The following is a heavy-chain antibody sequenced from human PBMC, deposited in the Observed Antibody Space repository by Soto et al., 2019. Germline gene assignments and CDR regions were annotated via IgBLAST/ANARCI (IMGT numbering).Heavy chain of an antibody. CDR2: IKSKTHSGTT. CDR3: TARQVYASTWFDRDY. Sequence: QLVESGGGLVKPGGSLRLSCAASGFTFSNAWMIWVRQAPGKGLEWVGRIKSKTHSGTTDYAAPVKGRFTISRDDSRNTLYLQMNSLKTEDTAVYYCTARQVYASTWFDRDYWGQGTLVTVSS. J-gene: IGHJ4*02. V-gene: IGHV3-15*01. CDR1: GFTFSNAW. D-gene: IGHD6-13*01.